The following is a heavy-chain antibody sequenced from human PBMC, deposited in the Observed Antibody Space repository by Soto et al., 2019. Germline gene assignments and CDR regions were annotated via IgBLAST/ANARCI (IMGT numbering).Heavy chain of an antibody. CDR1: GFTFSSYA. V-gene: IGHV3-23*01. J-gene: IGHJ4*02. D-gene: IGHD6-13*01. Sequence: GGSLRLSCAASGFTFSSYAMSWVRQAPGKGLEWVSAISGSGGSTYYADSVKGRFTISRDNSKNTLYLQMNSLRAEDTAVYYCAKPRVQQHPWGGYYFDYWGQGTLVTVSS. CDR2: ISGSGGST. CDR3: AKPRVQQHPWGGYYFDY.